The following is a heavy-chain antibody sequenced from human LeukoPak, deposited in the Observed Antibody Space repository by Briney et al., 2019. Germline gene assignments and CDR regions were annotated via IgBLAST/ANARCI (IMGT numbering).Heavy chain of an antibody. CDR1: GGSISSYY. J-gene: IGHJ4*02. D-gene: IGHD3-10*01. CDR3: ARGTRSSGLYY. V-gene: IGHV4-59*01. Sequence: PSETLSLTCTVSGGSISSYYWSWIRQPPGKGLEWIGYIFYIGSTNYNPSLKSRVTMSVDRSKNQFSLKVSSVTAADTAVYYCARGTRSSGLYYWGQGTMVTVSS. CDR2: IFYIGST.